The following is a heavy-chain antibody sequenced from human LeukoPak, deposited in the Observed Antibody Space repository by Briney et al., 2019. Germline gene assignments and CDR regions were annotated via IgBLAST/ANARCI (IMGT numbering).Heavy chain of an antibody. CDR1: GYTFTNYG. CDR3: ARDLRSYYDFWSGTITQFDY. CDR2: ISAYNGNT. D-gene: IGHD3-3*01. Sequence: ASVKVSCKASGYTFTNYGISWVRQAPGQGLEWMGWISAYNGNTNYAQKLQGRVTMTTDTSTSTAYMELRSLRSDDTAVYYCARDLRSYYDFWSGTITQFDYWGQGTLVTVSS. J-gene: IGHJ4*02. V-gene: IGHV1-18*01.